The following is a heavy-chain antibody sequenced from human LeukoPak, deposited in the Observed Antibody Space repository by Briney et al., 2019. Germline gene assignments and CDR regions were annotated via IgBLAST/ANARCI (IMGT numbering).Heavy chain of an antibody. V-gene: IGHV4-4*02. CDR2: IYHSGST. Sequence: SGTLSLTCAVSGGSISSTNWWSWVRPPPGKGLEWIGEIYHSGSTNYNPSLKSRVTISVDKSKNQFSLKLSSVTAADTAVYYCGRTSGIHEGNYFDYWGQGTLVTVSS. CDR3: GRTSGIHEGNYFDY. D-gene: IGHD1-26*01. CDR1: GGSISSTNW. J-gene: IGHJ4*02.